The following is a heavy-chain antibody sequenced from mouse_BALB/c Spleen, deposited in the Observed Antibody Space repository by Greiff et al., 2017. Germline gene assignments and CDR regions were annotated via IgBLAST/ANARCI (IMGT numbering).Heavy chain of an antibody. J-gene: IGHJ2*01. CDR2: ISDGGSYT. CDR3: ARDVEDRGFDY. Sequence: EVQRVESGGGLVKPGGSLKLSCAASGFTFSDYYMYWVRQTPEKRLEWVATISDGGSYTYYPDSVKGRFTISRDNAKNNLYLQMSSLKSEDTAMYYCARDVEDRGFDYWGQGTTLTVSS. V-gene: IGHV5-4*02. CDR1: GFTFSDYY.